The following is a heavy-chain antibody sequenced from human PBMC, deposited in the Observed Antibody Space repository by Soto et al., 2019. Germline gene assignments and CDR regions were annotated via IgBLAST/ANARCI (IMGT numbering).Heavy chain of an antibody. CDR1: GFTFTRHA. CDR3: ARSSFYGSGSWDYYGLDV. V-gene: IGHV1-3*01. Sequence: QVQLVPSGAEVKTPGASVKVSCKASGFTFTRHALQWVRQAPGQRLEWVGWINAGNGNAKYSQRFQGRVTIVRDTSARTAYMELSSLRSEDTAVYYCARSSFYGSGSWDYYGLDVWGQGTTVTVSS. J-gene: IGHJ6*02. CDR2: INAGNGNA. D-gene: IGHD3-10*01.